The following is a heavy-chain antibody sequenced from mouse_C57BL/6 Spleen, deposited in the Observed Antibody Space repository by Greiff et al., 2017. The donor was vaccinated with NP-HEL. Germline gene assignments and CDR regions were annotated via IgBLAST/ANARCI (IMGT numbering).Heavy chain of an antibody. CDR2: INPSNGGT. CDR1: GYTFTSYW. CDR3: ARGDYYGSSYCWFAY. D-gene: IGHD1-1*01. J-gene: IGHJ3*01. V-gene: IGHV1-53*01. Sequence: QVQLKQPGTELVKPGASVKLSCKASGYTFTSYWMHWVKQRPGQGLEWIGNINPSNGGTNYNEKFKSKATLTVDKSSSTAYMQLSSLTSEDSAVYYCARGDYYGSSYCWFAYWGQGTLVTVSA.